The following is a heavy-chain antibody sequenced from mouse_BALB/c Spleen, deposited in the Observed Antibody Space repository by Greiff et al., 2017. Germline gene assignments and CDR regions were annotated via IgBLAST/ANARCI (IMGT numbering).Heavy chain of an antibody. D-gene: IGHD1-3*01. CDR1: GYSFTSYW. Sequence: VQLQESGPQLVRPGASVKISCKASGYSFTSYWMHWVKQRPGQGLEWIGMIDPSDSETRLNQKFKDKATLTVDKSSSTAYMQLSSPTSEDSAVYYCARAASGKGYAMDYWGQGTSVTVSS. CDR2: IDPSDSET. J-gene: IGHJ4*01. CDR3: ARAASGKGYAMDY. V-gene: IGHV1S126*01.